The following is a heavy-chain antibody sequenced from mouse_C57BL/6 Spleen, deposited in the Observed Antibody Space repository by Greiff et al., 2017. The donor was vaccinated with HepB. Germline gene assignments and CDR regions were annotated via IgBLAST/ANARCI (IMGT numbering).Heavy chain of an antibody. Sequence: EVKLVESGGGLVQPGGSLKLSCAASGFTFSDYYMYWVRQTPEKRLEWVAYISNGGGSTYYPDTVKGRFTISRDNAKNTLYLQMSRLKSEDTAMYYCARQYDYDECWFAYWGQGTLVTVSA. CDR3: ARQYDYDECWFAY. J-gene: IGHJ3*01. D-gene: IGHD2-4*01. V-gene: IGHV5-12*01. CDR2: ISNGGGST. CDR1: GFTFSDYY.